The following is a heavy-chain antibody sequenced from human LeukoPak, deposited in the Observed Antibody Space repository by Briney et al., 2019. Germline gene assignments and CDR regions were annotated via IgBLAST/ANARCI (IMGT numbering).Heavy chain of an antibody. V-gene: IGHV1-2*02. Sequence: ASVKVSCKVSGYTFTGYYMHWVRQAPGQGLEWMGWINPNSGGTNYAQKFQGRVTMTRDTSISTAYMELSRLRSDDTAVYYCARELLKSSLQYYYGSGSSGYWGQGTLVTVSS. CDR3: ARELLKSSLQYYYGSGSSGY. J-gene: IGHJ4*02. CDR2: INPNSGGT. CDR1: GYTFTGYY. D-gene: IGHD3-10*01.